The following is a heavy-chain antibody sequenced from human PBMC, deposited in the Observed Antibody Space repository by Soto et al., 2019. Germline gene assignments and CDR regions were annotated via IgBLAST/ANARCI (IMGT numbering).Heavy chain of an antibody. J-gene: IGHJ4*02. V-gene: IGHV3-23*01. CDR1: GFTFSRYA. Sequence: GGSLRLSCAASGFTFSRYAMSWVRQAPGKGLEWVSAISGSGGSTYYADSVKGRFTISRDNSKNTRNLQMNSLRAEDTAVYYCAKDTGNYDFWSGYYVTHDYWGQGTLVTVSS. CDR3: AKDTGNYDFWSGYYVTHDY. CDR2: ISGSGGST. D-gene: IGHD3-3*01.